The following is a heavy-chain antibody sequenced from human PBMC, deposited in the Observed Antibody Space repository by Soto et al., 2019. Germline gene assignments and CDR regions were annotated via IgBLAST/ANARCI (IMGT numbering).Heavy chain of an antibody. Sequence: QVQLQESGPGLVKPSDTLSLTCAVSGYSISSSNWWGWIRQPPVKGLEWIGYIYYSRTTYYNPSLKSRVTMSVDTSKNQFSLKLTSVTAVDTAVYYCARREIQGPIDYWGQGTLVTVSS. CDR3: ARREIQGPIDY. CDR1: GYSISSSNW. D-gene: IGHD1-26*01. V-gene: IGHV4-28*01. CDR2: IYYSRTT. J-gene: IGHJ4*02.